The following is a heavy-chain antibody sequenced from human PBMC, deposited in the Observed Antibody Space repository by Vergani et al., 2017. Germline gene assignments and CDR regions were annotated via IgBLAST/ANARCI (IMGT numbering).Heavy chain of an antibody. D-gene: IGHD2-2*01. J-gene: IGHJ3*02. CDR1: GGSISSGSYY. CDR2: IYTSGST. V-gene: IGHV4-61*02. CDR3: ARAQNIVVVPAASSGAFDI. Sequence: QVQLQESGPGLVKSSETLSLTCTVSGGSISSGSYYWSWIRQPAGKGLEWIGRIYTSGSTNYNPSLKSRVTMSVDTSKNQFSLKLSSVTAADTAVYYCARAQNIVVVPAASSGAFDIWGQGTMVTVSS.